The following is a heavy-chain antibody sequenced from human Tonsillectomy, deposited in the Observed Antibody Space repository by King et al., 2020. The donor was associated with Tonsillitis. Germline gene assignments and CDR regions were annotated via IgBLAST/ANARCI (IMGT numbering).Heavy chain of an antibody. CDR2: IYRGGST. CDR3: ARHKAGRLSYFYY. V-gene: IGHV3-53*01. J-gene: IGHJ4*02. Sequence: VQLVESGGGLIQPGGSLRLSCAASGFNVSSNYMSWVRQAPGKGLEWVSVIYRGGSTDYADSVKGRFTISRDNSKNTLYLHMNSLRAEDTAVYYCARHKAGRLSYFYYWGQGTLVTVSS. D-gene: IGHD6-19*01. CDR1: GFNVSSNY.